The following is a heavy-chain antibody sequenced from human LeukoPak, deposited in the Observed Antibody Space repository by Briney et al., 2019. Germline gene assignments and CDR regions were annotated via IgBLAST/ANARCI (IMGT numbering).Heavy chain of an antibody. CDR2: IYPSDSYT. CDR3: ARHWFSESSSSWYA. J-gene: IGHJ4*02. CDR1: GYXFTSYW. V-gene: IGHV5-10-1*01. D-gene: IGHD6-13*01. Sequence: GESLRISCNGSGYXFTSYWISWVRQMPGKGLEWMGSIYPSDSYTNYSPSFQGHVTISADKSISTAYLQWSSLKASDTAMYYCARHWFSESSSSWYAWGQGTLVTVSS.